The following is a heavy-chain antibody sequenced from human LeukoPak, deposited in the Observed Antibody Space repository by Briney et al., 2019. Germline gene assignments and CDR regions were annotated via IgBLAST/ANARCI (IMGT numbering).Heavy chain of an antibody. J-gene: IGHJ4*02. Sequence: PGGSLRLSCAASGFTFSSYGMRWVRQAPGKGLEWVALISYDGSDKDSAASMKGLFTISRNNSKNTLFLQMNSLRAEDTAVYYCAKIYGSGSLWYYFDYWGQGTLVTVSS. V-gene: IGHV3-30*18. CDR3: AKIYGSGSLWYYFDY. CDR2: ISYDGSDK. CDR1: GFTFSSYG. D-gene: IGHD3-10*01.